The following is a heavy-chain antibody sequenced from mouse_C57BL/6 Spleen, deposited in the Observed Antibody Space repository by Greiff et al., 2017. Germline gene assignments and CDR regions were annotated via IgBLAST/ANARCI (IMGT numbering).Heavy chain of an antibody. J-gene: IGHJ4*01. D-gene: IGHD1-1*01. CDR1: GYTFTDYE. Sequence: QVQLQQSGAELVRPGASVTLSCKASGYTFTDYEMHWVKQTPVHGLEWIGAIDPETGGTAYNQKFKGKAILTADKSSSTAYMGLRSLTSEDSAVYYCTRSDTVVAYYAMDYWGQGTSVTVSS. V-gene: IGHV1-15*01. CDR2: IDPETGGT. CDR3: TRSDTVVAYYAMDY.